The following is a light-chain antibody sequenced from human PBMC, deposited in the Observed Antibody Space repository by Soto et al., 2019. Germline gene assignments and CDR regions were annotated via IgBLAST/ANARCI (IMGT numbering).Light chain of an antibody. CDR2: DTS. J-gene: IGLJ3*02. V-gene: IGLV7-46*01. CDR3: LLSYSGTSXV. Sequence: QAVVTQEPSLTVSPGGTVTLTCGSTTGAVTSSHYPYWFQQKXXXAPRTLIYDTSNKHSWTPARFSGSLLGGKAALTLAGXXTDDEADYYCLLSYSGTSXVFGGGTKLTVL. CDR1: TGAVTSSHY.